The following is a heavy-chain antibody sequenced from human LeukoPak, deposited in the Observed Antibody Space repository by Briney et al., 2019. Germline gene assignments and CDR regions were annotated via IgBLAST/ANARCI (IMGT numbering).Heavy chain of an antibody. V-gene: IGHV5-51*06. Sequence: GESPKTSRKGFGYSFTSYWIGWVRQVPGKGLEGVVIFYYGDSDTRYTPSVQGPVTISADKSISTAYLQWSSLRASDTAMYYCASGYSSGWYGFDYWGQGTLVTVSS. D-gene: IGHD6-19*01. CDR1: GYSFTSYW. CDR2: FYYGDSDT. J-gene: IGHJ4*02. CDR3: ASGYSSGWYGFDY.